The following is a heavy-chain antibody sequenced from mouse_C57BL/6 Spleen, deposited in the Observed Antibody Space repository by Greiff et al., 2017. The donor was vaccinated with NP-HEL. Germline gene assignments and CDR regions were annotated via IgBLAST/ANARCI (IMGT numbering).Heavy chain of an antibody. CDR1: GFTFSDYY. V-gene: IGHV5-16*01. D-gene: IGHD1-1*01. CDR3: AIYGSAMDY. J-gene: IGHJ4*01. CDR2: INYDGSST. Sequence: EVKLVESEGGLVQPGRSMKLSCTASGFTFSDYYMAWVRQVPEKGLEWVANINYDGSSTYYLDSLKSRFIISRDNAKNILYLQMSSLKSEDTATYYCAIYGSAMDYWGQGTSVTVSS.